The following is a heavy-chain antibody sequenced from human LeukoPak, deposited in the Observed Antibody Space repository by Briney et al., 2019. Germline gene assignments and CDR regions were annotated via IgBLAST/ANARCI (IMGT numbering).Heavy chain of an antibody. CDR3: ARTIAVAGTDAFDI. D-gene: IGHD6-19*01. J-gene: IGHJ3*02. V-gene: IGHV1-69*05. CDR2: IIPIFGTA. CDR1: GGTFSSYA. Sequence: SVKVSCKASGGTFSSYAISWVRQAPGQGLEWMGGIIPIFGTANYAQKFQGRVTITTDESTSTAYMELSSLRPEDTAVYYCARTIAVAGTDAFDIWGQGTMVTVSS.